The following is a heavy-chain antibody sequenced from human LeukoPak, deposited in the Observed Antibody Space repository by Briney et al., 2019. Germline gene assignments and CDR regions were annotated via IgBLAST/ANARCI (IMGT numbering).Heavy chain of an antibody. J-gene: IGHJ4*02. CDR2: IYYSGST. D-gene: IGHD3/OR15-3a*01. CDR3: ARVWTGYPPYYFDY. V-gene: IGHV4-39*07. Sequence: SESLSLTCTVSGGSISSSSYYWGWIRQPPGKGLGWIGSIYYSGSTYYNPSLKSRVTISVDTSKNQFSLKLSSVTAADTAVYYCARVWTGYPPYYFDYWGQGTLVTVSS. CDR1: GGSISSSSYY.